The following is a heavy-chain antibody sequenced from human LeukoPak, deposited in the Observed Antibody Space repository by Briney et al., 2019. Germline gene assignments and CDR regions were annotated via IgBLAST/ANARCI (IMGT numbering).Heavy chain of an antibody. V-gene: IGHV4-4*02. J-gene: IGHJ4*02. CDR1: GGSISSSNW. CDR3: ARDPSHYYGSGSYGDY. Sequence: SGTLSLTCAVSGGSISSSNWWSWVRQPPGKGLEWIGYIYYSGSTYYNPSLKSRVTISVDTSKNQFSLKLSSVTAADTAVYYCARDPSHYYGSGSYGDYWGQGTLVTVSS. CDR2: IYYSGST. D-gene: IGHD3-10*01.